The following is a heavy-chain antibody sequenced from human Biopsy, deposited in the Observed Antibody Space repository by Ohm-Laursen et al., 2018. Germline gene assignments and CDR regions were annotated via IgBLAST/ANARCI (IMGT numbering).Heavy chain of an antibody. J-gene: IGHJ6*02. CDR2: NNNIGST. D-gene: IGHD2/OR15-2a*01. V-gene: IGHV4-59*07. CDR3: ARATNSTGWPYYYFYGMDV. Sequence: PSHTFSLTFTVSGGSTSSENWSGIIQTTSKRPVWIGYNNNIGSTNYNPTLKSRVTISVDTSKNQFSLRLNSVTAADTAVYYCARATNSTGWPYYYFYGMDVWGQGTTVTVSS. CDR1: GGSTSSEN.